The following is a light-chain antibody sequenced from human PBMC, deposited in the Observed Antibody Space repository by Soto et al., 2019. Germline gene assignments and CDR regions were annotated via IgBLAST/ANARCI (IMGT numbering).Light chain of an antibody. V-gene: IGLV2-11*01. CDR2: DVS. CDR1: SSDVGGFNY. J-gene: IGLJ3*02. Sequence: QSALTQPRSVSGSPGQSVTISCTGTSSDVGGFNYVSWYQQHPGKAPKLMIYDVSQRPSGVPDRFSGSKSGNTASLTISGLQAEDEADYYCCSYAGWSTGVFGGGTKVTVL. CDR3: CSYAGWSTGV.